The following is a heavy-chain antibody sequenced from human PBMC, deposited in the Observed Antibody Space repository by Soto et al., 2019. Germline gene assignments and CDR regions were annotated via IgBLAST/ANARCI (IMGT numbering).Heavy chain of an antibody. CDR1: GDSISSYY. CDR3: ARGVATIVP. J-gene: IGHJ4*02. CDR2: IYYSRST. D-gene: IGHD5-12*01. V-gene: IGHV4-59*01. Sequence: SKTLCLTCTISGDSISSYYWTWIRQPPGKGLEWSGYIYYSRSTNHNPSLKSGVTISVDTSKNQFSLKLTSVTAADTAVYYCARGVATIVPWGQGTLVPVSS.